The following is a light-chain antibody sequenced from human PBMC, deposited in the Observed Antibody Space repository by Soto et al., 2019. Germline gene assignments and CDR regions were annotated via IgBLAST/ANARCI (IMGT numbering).Light chain of an antibody. CDR2: AAS. Sequence: DIQMTQSPSSLSASVGDRVTITCRASQSISSYLNWYQQKPGKAPKLLIYAASSLQSGVQSSFSGSGSATDFTLTISILQPEDFATYYCQQSYSTFFTFGPGTKVDIK. V-gene: IGKV1-39*01. J-gene: IGKJ3*01. CDR3: QQSYSTFFT. CDR1: QSISSY.